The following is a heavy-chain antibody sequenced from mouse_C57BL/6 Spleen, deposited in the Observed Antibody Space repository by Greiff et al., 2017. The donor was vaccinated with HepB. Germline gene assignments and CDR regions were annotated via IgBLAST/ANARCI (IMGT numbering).Heavy chain of an antibody. V-gene: IGHV1-4*01. CDR1: GYTFTSYT. CDR3: AREGDNGNYEGAMDY. D-gene: IGHD2-1*01. CDR2: INPSSGYT. J-gene: IGHJ4*01. Sequence: QVQLQQSGAELARPGASVKMSCKASGYTFTSYTMHWVKQRPGQGLEWIGYINPSSGYTKYNQKFKDKATLTADKSTSTAYMQLRSLTSEDSAVDYCAREGDNGNYEGAMDYWGQGTSVTVSS.